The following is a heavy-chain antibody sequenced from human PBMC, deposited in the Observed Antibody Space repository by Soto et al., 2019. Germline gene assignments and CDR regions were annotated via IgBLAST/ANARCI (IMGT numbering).Heavy chain of an antibody. V-gene: IGHV3-30-3*01. Sequence: VAVISSDGSHKYYVDSVRGRFTISRDNSKNTLYLQMNSLRAEDTAVYYCARPYCRSTRCYLYYYAMDVWGQGPTVTVSS. D-gene: IGHD2-2*01. CDR2: ISSDGSHK. J-gene: IGHJ6*02. CDR3: ARPYCRSTRCYLYYYAMDV.